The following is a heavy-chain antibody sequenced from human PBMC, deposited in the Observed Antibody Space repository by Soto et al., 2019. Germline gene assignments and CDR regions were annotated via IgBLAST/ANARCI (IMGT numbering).Heavy chain of an antibody. CDR1: GFTFDDYA. J-gene: IGHJ4*02. Sequence: GGSLRLSCAASGFTFDDYAMHWVRQAPGKGLEWVSRISWNSGSIGYADSVKGRFTISRDNAKNSLYLQMNSLRAEDTALYYCAKVVRSYGNTDYRCQGTLVTLSS. V-gene: IGHV3-9*01. CDR2: ISWNSGSI. CDR3: AKVVRSYGNTDY. D-gene: IGHD5-18*01.